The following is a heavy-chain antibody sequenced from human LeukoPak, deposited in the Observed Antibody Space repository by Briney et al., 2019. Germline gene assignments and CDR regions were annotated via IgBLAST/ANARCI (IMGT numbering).Heavy chain of an antibody. D-gene: IGHD3-22*01. V-gene: IGHV3-74*01. CDR3: AKGLLDVHDSSGYHSNWFDP. CDR1: GFTFSSYW. CDR2: INGDGSST. J-gene: IGHJ5*02. Sequence: PGGSLRLSCAASGFTFSSYWMHWVRQAPGKGLVWVSRINGDGSSTSYADSVKGRFTVSRDNSKNTLYLQMNSLRVEDTAVYYCAKGLLDVHDSSGYHSNWFDPWGQGTLVTVSS.